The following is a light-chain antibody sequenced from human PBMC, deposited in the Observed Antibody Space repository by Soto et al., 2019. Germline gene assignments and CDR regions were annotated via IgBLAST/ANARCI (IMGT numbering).Light chain of an antibody. CDR1: QSVGSY. J-gene: IGKJ4*01. CDR3: QQRSSWPLT. CDR2: DAF. Sequence: EIVLTQSPATLSLSPGERATLSCRASQSVGSYFAWYQQKPGQAPRLLIYDAFSRATGIPARFSGSGSGTDFTLTISSLEPEYFAVYFCQQRSSWPLTFGGGTMVEIK. V-gene: IGKV3-11*01.